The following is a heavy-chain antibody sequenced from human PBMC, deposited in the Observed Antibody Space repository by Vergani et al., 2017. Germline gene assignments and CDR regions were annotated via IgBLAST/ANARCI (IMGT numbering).Heavy chain of an antibody. CDR2: ISSSSSYT. CDR3: ARIPADGAVVEAPADY. V-gene: IGHV3-11*06. CDR1: GFTFSDYY. Sequence: QVQLVESGGGLVKPGGSLRLSCAASGFTFSDYYMSWIRQAPGKGLEWVSYISSSSSYTNYADSVKGRFTISRDNAKNSLYLQMNSLRAEDTAVYYCARIPADGAVVEAPADYWGQGTLVTVSS. J-gene: IGHJ4*02. D-gene: IGHD3-22*01.